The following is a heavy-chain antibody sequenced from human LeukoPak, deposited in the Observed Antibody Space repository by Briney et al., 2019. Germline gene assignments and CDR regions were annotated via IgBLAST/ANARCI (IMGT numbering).Heavy chain of an antibody. Sequence: SETLSLTCTVSGGSISSYYWSWIRQPAGKGLEWIGRIYTSGSTNYNPSLKSRVTMSVDTSKNQFSLKLSSVTAADTAVYYCAREYCSSTSCYTGRGFDYWGQGTLVTVSS. CDR3: AREYCSSTSCYTGRGFDY. CDR2: IYTSGST. V-gene: IGHV4-4*07. D-gene: IGHD2-2*02. J-gene: IGHJ4*02. CDR1: GGSISSYY.